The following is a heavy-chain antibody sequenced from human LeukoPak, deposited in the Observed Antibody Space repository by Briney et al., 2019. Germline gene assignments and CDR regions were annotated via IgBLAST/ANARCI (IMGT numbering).Heavy chain of an antibody. D-gene: IGHD3-10*01. CDR3: ARDHRTMVRGVQGY. CDR2: INAGNGNT. J-gene: IGHJ4*02. Sequence: ASLKDSSKASGDTFTTYAMHWVRQAPGQRGWWRGWINAGNGNTQYSQELQGRVTITRDTSASTAYMDLSSPRSEDTAVYYCARDHRTMVRGVQGYWGQGTLVTVS. CDR1: GDTFTTYA. V-gene: IGHV1-3*01.